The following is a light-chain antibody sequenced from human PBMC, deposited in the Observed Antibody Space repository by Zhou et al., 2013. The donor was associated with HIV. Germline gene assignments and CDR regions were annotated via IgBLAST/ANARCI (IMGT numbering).Light chain of an antibody. CDR2: AAS. CDR3: QQYHSYGLT. V-gene: IGKV1-17*01. CDR1: QAIRND. Sequence: DIQMTQSPSSLSASIGDRVTITCRASQAIRNDLGWFQHKPGQAPKRLIYAASTLQGGVPSRFSGSGSGTEFTLTISSLQPDDFATYYCQQYHSYGLTFGGGTKVEIK. J-gene: IGKJ4*01.